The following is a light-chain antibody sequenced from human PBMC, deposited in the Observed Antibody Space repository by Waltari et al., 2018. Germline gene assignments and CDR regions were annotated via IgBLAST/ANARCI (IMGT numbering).Light chain of an antibody. CDR3: CSYSGSSTSVV. J-gene: IGLJ2*01. CDR1: TSNVGGFNY. Sequence: QSALTQPASVSGSPGQSIAIPCPGTTSNVGGFNYVSWYQQHPGKAPQLIIYDVTQPPSGVSDRFSGSKSGNMASLTISGLQADDEADYHCCSYSGSSTSVVLGGGTKLTVL. V-gene: IGLV2-14*03. CDR2: DVT.